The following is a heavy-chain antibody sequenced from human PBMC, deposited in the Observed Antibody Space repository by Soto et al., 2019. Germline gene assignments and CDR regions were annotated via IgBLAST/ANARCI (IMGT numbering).Heavy chain of an antibody. CDR3: ARARGDSSGYYIVY. J-gene: IGHJ4*02. V-gene: IGHV1-18*01. CDR2: ISAGNGNT. CDR1: GYTFTTYG. D-gene: IGHD3-22*01. Sequence: QVQLVQSGAEVKKPGASVKVSCKASGYTFTTYGISWVRQAPGQGLEWLGWISAGNGNTNYAQKLQGRVTMTTDTSTSTAYMELRRLRSDATAMYYCARARGDSSGYYIVYWGQGNLVTVSS.